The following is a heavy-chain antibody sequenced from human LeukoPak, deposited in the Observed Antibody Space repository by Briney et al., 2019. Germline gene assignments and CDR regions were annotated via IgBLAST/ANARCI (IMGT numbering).Heavy chain of an antibody. CDR3: VREVQLWRQNMYFYYMDA. CDR1: GDSLAYYY. D-gene: IGHD3-16*01. J-gene: IGHJ6*03. CDR2: IFSTGGT. V-gene: IGHV4-4*07. Sequence: PSETLSLTCRFSGDSLAYYYWTWIRQPAGKGLEWIGRIFSTGGTNYNPSLQSRVTISVDKSKNQFSLRLSSVTAADTAVYFCVREVQLWRQNMYFYYMDAWGKGTTVIVSS.